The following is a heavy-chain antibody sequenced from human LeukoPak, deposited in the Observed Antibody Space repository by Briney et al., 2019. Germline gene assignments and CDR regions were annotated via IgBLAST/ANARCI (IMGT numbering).Heavy chain of an antibody. D-gene: IGHD3-16*02. Sequence: ASVKVSCKASGYTFTSYYMHWVRQAPGQGLEWMGIINPSGGSTSYAQKFQGRVTMTRDTSTSTVYMELSSLRSEDTAVYYCASYCSSTSCHTKKYVWGSYRYDAFDIWGQGTMVTVSS. CDR2: INPSGGST. V-gene: IGHV1-46*01. CDR3: ASYCSSTSCHTKKYVWGSYRYDAFDI. CDR1: GYTFTSYY. J-gene: IGHJ3*02.